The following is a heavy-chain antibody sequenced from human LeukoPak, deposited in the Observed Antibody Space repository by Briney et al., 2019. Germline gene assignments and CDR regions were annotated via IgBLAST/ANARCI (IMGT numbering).Heavy chain of an antibody. CDR2: IFYSGST. J-gene: IGHJ4*02. CDR1: GGSVSSGSYY. D-gene: IGHD6-19*01. CDR3: ARGGSYTSGWYGY. V-gene: IGHV4-61*01. Sequence: SETLSLTCTVSGGSVSSGSYYWSWIRQPPGKGLEWIGYIFYSGSTNYSPSLKSRVTISVDTSKNQFSLKLSSVTAADTAVYYCARGGSYTSGWYGYWGQGTLITVSS.